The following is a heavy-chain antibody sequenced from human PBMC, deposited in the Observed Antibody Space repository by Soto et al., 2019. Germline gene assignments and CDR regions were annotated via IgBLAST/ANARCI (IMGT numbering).Heavy chain of an antibody. Sequence: SQTLSLTGAISGDSVSSNSAAWSWIRQSPSRGLEWLGRTYYRSEWYNDYAVSVKSRITINPDTSKNQFSLQLNSVTPEDTAVYYCARNSGSYHFDYWGQGTLVTVSS. V-gene: IGHV6-1*01. CDR1: GDSVSSNSAA. D-gene: IGHD1-26*01. J-gene: IGHJ4*02. CDR3: ARNSGSYHFDY. CDR2: TYYRSEWYN.